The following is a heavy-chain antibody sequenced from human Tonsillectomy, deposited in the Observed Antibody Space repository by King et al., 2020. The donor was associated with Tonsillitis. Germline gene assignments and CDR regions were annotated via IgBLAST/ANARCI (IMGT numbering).Heavy chain of an antibody. D-gene: IGHD2-2*01. V-gene: IGHV3-33*01. CDR2: IWDDGSNK. J-gene: IGHJ4*02. Sequence: VQLVESGGGVVQPGRSLRLSCSASGFTFSSYCMHWVRQAPGKGLEWVAVIWDDGSNKYYADSVKGRFTISRDNYKNTRYLQMNSSRAEDTAVYYCARDLVGYCSSTSCHHFDYWGQGTLVTVSS. CDR1: GFTFSSYC. CDR3: ARDLVGYCSSTSCHHFDY.